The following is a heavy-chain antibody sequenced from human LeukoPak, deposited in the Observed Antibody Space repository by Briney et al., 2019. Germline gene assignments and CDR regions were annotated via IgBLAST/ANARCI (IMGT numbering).Heavy chain of an antibody. CDR1: GGSISSSSYY. CDR2: IYYSGST. D-gene: IGHD2/OR15-2a*01. V-gene: IGHV4-61*05. J-gene: IGHJ4*02. Sequence: SETLSLTCTVSGGSISSSSYYWGWIRQPPGKGLEWIGYIYYSGSTNYNPSLKSRVTISVDTSKNEFSLKLSSVTAADTAVYYCARILSTGYPDYWGQGTLVTVSS. CDR3: ARILSTGYPDY.